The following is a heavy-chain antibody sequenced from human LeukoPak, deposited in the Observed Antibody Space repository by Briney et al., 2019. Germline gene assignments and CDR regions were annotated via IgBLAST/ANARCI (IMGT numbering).Heavy chain of an antibody. V-gene: IGHV3-21*01. CDR2: ISSSSSYI. D-gene: IGHD3-22*01. CDR3: ARETGSSGYYFDY. Sequence: PGGSLRLSCAASGFTFSSYSMNWVRQAPGKGLEWVSSISSSSSYIYYADSVKGRFTISRDNAKNSLYLQMNSLRAEDTAVYYCARETGSSGYYFDYWGQGTPVTVSS. CDR1: GFTFSSYS. J-gene: IGHJ4*02.